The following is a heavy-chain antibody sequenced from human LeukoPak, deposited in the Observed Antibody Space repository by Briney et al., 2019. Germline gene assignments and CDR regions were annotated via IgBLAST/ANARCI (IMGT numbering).Heavy chain of an antibody. D-gene: IGHD3-10*01. CDR1: GYTFTGYG. CDR3: ARRYGSGSPYNWFDP. Sequence: ASVKVSCKASGYTFTGYGISWVRQAPGQGLEWMGWISAYNGNTNYAQKLQGRVTMTTDTSTSTAYMELRSLRSDDTAVYYCARRYGSGSPYNWFDPWGQGTLVTVSS. V-gene: IGHV1-18*01. CDR2: ISAYNGNT. J-gene: IGHJ5*02.